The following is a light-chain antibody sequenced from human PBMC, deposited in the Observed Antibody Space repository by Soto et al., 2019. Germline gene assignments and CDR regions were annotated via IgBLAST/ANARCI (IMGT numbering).Light chain of an antibody. J-gene: IGKJ3*01. CDR1: QSVSNN. CDR3: QQYNNWHT. CDR2: GAS. V-gene: IGKV3-15*01. Sequence: EIVLTQSPGTLSLSPGERATLSCRASQSVSNNYLAWYQQKPGQAPRLLIYGASNRATGIPARFSGSGSGTEFTLTISTLQSEDFAVYYCQQYNNWHTFGPGTKVDIK.